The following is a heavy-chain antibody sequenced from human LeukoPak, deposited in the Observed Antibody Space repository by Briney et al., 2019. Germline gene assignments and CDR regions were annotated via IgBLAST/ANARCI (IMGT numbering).Heavy chain of an antibody. CDR3: ARVGYDILTGYYRYGMDV. CDR1: GYTFTSYA. Sequence: ASVKVSCKASGYTFTSYAMHWVRQAPGQRLEWMGWINAGNGNTKYSQKFQGRVTITRDTSASTAYMELSSLRSEDTAVYHCARVGYDILTGYYRYGMDVWGKGTTVTVSS. J-gene: IGHJ6*04. D-gene: IGHD3-9*01. V-gene: IGHV1-3*01. CDR2: INAGNGNT.